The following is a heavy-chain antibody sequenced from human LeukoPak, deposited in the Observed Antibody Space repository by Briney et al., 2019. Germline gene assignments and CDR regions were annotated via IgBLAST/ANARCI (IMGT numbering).Heavy chain of an antibody. V-gene: IGHV1-8*01. CDR1: GYTFTNYD. CDR3: ARTDGDLDY. D-gene: IGHD4-17*01. CDR2: MNPKSGYT. J-gene: IGHJ4*02. Sequence: ASVKVSCKASGYTFTNYDINWVRQATGQGLEWMGWMNPKSGYTGYARKFQGRVTMTRTTSISTAYMELGSLRSEDTAVYYCARTDGDLDYWGQGTLVTVSS.